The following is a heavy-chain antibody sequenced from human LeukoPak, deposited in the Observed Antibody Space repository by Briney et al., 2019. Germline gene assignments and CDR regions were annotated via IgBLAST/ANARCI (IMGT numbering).Heavy chain of an antibody. Sequence: SETLSLTCAVYGGSFSGYYWSWIRQPPGKGLEWIGEINHSGSTNYNPSLKSRVTISVDTSKNQFSLKVSSVTAADTAVYYCARVGGAARLLNYYYYYMDVWGKGTTVTVSS. CDR3: ARVGGAARLLNYYYYYMDV. J-gene: IGHJ6*03. CDR1: GGSFSGYY. V-gene: IGHV4-34*01. D-gene: IGHD6-6*01. CDR2: INHSGST.